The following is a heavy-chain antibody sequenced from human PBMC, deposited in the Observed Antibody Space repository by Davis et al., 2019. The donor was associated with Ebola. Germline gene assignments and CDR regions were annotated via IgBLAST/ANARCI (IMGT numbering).Heavy chain of an antibody. CDR2: IWYDGSNK. CDR1: GFTFSSYG. D-gene: IGHD6-6*01. V-gene: IGHV3-33*01. CDR3: ASSSIAARPGYYYGMDV. J-gene: IGHJ6*02. Sequence: PGGSLRLSCAASGFTFSSYGMHWVRQAPGKGLEWVAVIWYDGSNKYYADSVKGRFTISRDNAKNSLYLQMSSLRAEDTAVYYCASSSIAARPGYYYGMDVWGQGTTVTVSS.